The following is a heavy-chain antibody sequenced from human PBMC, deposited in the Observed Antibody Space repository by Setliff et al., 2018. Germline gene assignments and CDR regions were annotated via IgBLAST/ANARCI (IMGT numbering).Heavy chain of an antibody. J-gene: IGHJ4*02. V-gene: IGHV3-66*01. CDR1: GLTVSNSY. CDR3: ARLYNSGWDYLDY. D-gene: IGHD6-19*01. Sequence: PGGSLRLSCAASGLTVSNSYMSWVRQAPGKGLEWISIIYSGGTTYYADSVEGRFTISRDTSKNTVYLQMNSLRAEDTAVYYCARLYNSGWDYLDYWGQGTLVTVSS. CDR2: IYSGGTT.